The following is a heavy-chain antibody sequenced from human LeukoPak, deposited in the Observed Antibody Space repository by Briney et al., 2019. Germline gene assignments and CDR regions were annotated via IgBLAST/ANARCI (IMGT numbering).Heavy chain of an antibody. J-gene: IGHJ4*02. CDR3: AQVVKAYDDDSSGYYN. Sequence: GGSLRLSCAASGFNFGSYSMTWVRQAPGKGLEWVSVISADSATTFYADSVKGRFTISRDNSNNTLYLQMNSLRAEDTAVYYCAQVVKAYDDDSSGYYNWGQGTLVTVSS. V-gene: IGHV3-23*01. D-gene: IGHD3-22*01. CDR1: GFNFGSYS. CDR2: ISADSATT.